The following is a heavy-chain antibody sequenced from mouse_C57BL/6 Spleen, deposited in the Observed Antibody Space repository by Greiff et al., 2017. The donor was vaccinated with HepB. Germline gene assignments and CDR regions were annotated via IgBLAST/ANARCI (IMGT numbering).Heavy chain of an antibody. J-gene: IGHJ2*01. CDR1: GYSFTGYY. Sequence: EVKLMESGPELVKPGASVKISCKASGYSFTGYYMNWVKQSPEKSLEWIGEINPSTGGTTYNQKFKAKATLTVDKSSSTAYMQLKSLTSEDSAVYYCARSIKFFDYWGQGTTLTVSS. V-gene: IGHV1-42*01. CDR3: ARSIKFFDY. CDR2: INPSTGGT.